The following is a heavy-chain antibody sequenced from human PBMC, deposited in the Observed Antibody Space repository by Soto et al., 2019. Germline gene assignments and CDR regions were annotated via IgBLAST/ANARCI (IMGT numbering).Heavy chain of an antibody. V-gene: IGHV4-59*01. J-gene: IGHJ4*02. CDR3: ARQNYYDTSGYYYAFDS. CDR2: ISYSGST. D-gene: IGHD3-22*01. Sequence: SETLSLTCSVSGGSISSYYWXWIRQPPGKGLEWIGYISYSGSTSYNPSLKSRVTISVDTSKNHFSLKLNSVTAADTALYYCARQNYYDTSGYYYAFDSWGQGALVTVSS. CDR1: GGSISSYY.